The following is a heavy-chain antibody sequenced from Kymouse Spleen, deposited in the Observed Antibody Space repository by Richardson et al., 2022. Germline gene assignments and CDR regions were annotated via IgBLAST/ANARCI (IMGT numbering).Heavy chain of an antibody. Sequence: QVQLVESGGGVVQPGRSLRLSCAASGFTFSSYGMHWVRQAPGKGLEWVAVISYDGSNKYYADSVKGRFTISRDNSKNTLYLQMNSLRAEDTAVYYCAKDGVTMVRGVIPPYYYYYGMDVWGQGTTVTVSS. D-gene: IGHD3-10*01. CDR2: ISYDGSNK. J-gene: IGHJ6*02. CDR1: GFTFSSYG. CDR3: AKDGVTMVRGVIPPYYYYYGMDV. V-gene: IGHV3-30*18.